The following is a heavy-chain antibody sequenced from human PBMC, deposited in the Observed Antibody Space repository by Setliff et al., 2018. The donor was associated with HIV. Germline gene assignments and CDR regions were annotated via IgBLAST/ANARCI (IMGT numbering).Heavy chain of an antibody. CDR3: ARDPWLLGASAGGDNWLDP. Sequence: PSETLSLTCSVSPYSISSGYCWGWLRQPPGKGLEWLGCLYYGGNTYYNPSLKSRVAMSIDTSKNEVSLRLKSVTAADTAIYYCARDPWLLGASAGGDNWLDPWGQGTLVTVAS. CDR2: LYYGGNT. J-gene: IGHJ5*02. CDR1: PYSISSGYC. V-gene: IGHV4-38-2*02. D-gene: IGHD1-26*01.